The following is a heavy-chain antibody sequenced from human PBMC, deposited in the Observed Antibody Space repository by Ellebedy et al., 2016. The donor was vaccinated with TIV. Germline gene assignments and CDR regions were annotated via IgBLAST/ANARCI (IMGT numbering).Heavy chain of an antibody. CDR1: GFTFSRYW. V-gene: IGHV3-74*01. Sequence: GESLKISCAASGFTFSRYWMHWVRQAPGKGLEWVSRIYTDGSSTNYADSVKGRFTISRDNAKNTLYLQMNSLRAEDTAVYYCARDLHFAFDYWGRGTLVTVSS. J-gene: IGHJ4*02. CDR2: IYTDGSST. CDR3: ARDLHFAFDY.